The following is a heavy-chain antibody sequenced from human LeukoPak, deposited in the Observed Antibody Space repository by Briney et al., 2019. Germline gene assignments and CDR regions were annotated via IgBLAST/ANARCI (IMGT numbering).Heavy chain of an antibody. CDR1: GGTFSSYA. CDR2: IIPIFGTA. Sequence: GASVKVSCKASGGTFSSYAISWVRQAHGQGLEWMGRIIPIFGTANYAQKFQGRVTITTDESTSTAYMELSSLRSEDTAVYYCARVPLSSGWYLFDYWGQGTLVTVSS. D-gene: IGHD6-19*01. J-gene: IGHJ4*02. V-gene: IGHV1-69*05. CDR3: ARVPLSSGWYLFDY.